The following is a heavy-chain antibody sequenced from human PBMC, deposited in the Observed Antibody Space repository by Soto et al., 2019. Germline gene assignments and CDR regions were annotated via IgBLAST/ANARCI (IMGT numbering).Heavy chain of an antibody. CDR3: ARGGLLFDY. J-gene: IGHJ4*02. CDR1: GFTFSSYG. Sequence: QVQLVESGGGVVQPGRSLRLSCAASGFTFSSYGMHWVRQAPGKGLEWVAVIWYDGTNKYYAGSVKGRFTISGDNSKNTLYLQMNSLRAEDTAVYYCARGGLLFDYWGQGTLVTVSS. V-gene: IGHV3-33*01. D-gene: IGHD2-21*01. CDR2: IWYDGTNK.